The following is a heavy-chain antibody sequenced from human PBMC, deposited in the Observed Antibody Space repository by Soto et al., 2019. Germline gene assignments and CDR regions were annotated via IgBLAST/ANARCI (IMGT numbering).Heavy chain of an antibody. D-gene: IGHD6-19*01. V-gene: IGHV3-48*01. Sequence: GGSLRLSCAASGFTFSSYSMNWVRQAPGKGLEWVSYISSSSSTIYYADSVKGRFTIFRDNAKNSLYLQMNSLRAEDTAVYYCAPGSGWTGVDYWGQGTLVTVSS. CDR2: ISSSSSTI. J-gene: IGHJ4*02. CDR3: APGSGWTGVDY. CDR1: GFTFSSYS.